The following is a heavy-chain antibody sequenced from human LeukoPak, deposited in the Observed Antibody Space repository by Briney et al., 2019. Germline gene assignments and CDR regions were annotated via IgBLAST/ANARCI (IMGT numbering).Heavy chain of an antibody. V-gene: IGHV4-34*01. Sequence: TSETLSLTCAVYGGSFSGYYWSWIRQPPGKGLEWIGEINHSGSTNYNPSLKSRVTISVDTSKSQFSLNLTSVTAADTAVYYCVTSPKEWNGYYLNHWGQGTLVTVSS. CDR1: GGSFSGYY. CDR3: VTSPKEWNGYYLNH. D-gene: IGHD3-3*01. CDR2: INHSGST. J-gene: IGHJ4*02.